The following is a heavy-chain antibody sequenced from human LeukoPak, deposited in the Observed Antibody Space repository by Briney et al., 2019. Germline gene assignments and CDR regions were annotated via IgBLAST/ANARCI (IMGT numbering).Heavy chain of an antibody. J-gene: IGHJ4*02. CDR3: AREGRQDYVYFDY. V-gene: IGHV4-59*01. Sequence: SETLSLTCTVSGGSISDYYWSWIRQPPGKGLEWIGYVNYSGNTNYNPSLKSRVTISVDTSKNQFSLRLTSVTAADTAVFYCAREGRQDYVYFDYWGQGSLVTVSS. CDR1: GGSISDYY. CDR2: VNYSGNT. D-gene: IGHD4-17*01.